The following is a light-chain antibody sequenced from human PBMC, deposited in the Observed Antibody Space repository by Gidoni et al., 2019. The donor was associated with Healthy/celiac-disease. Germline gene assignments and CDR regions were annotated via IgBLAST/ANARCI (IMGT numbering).Light chain of an antibody. CDR1: SSDVGGYNY. V-gene: IGLV2-8*01. CDR3: SSYAGSNIVV. CDR2: EVS. Sequence: QSALTQPPSASGSPGPSVTISCTGTSSDVGGYNYVSWYQQHPGKAPKLMIYEVSKRPSGVPDRFSGSKSGNTASLTVSGHQAEDEADYYCSSYAGSNIVVFGGGTKLTVL. J-gene: IGLJ2*01.